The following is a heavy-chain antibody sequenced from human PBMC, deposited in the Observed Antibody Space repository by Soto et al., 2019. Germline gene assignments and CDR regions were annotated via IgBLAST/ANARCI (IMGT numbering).Heavy chain of an antibody. V-gene: IGHV3-30-3*01. Sequence: PGGSLRLSCAASGFTFSSYAMHWVRQAPGKGLEWVAVISYDGSNKYYADSVKGRFTISRDNSKNTLYLQMNSLRAEDTAVYYCARGRIVVVTAVLPPFDYWGQGTLVTVS. CDR1: GFTFSSYA. CDR3: ARGRIVVVTAVLPPFDY. D-gene: IGHD2-21*02. J-gene: IGHJ4*02. CDR2: ISYDGSNK.